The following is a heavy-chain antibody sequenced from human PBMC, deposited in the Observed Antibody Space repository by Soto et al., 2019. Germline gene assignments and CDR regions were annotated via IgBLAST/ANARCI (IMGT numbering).Heavy chain of an antibody. CDR3: VRGYRQSGYSSSWVFDY. D-gene: IGHD6-13*01. V-gene: IGHV4-31*01. J-gene: IGHJ4*02. Sequence: QVQLQESGPGLVKPSQTLSLICTVSGGSINSGGYYWNWIRQHPGKGLEWIGYIYYSGSTYYNPFLRSQVTISADTSENQFSLKLSSVTAADTAVYFCVRGYRQSGYSSSWVFDYWGQGTLVNVSS. CDR1: GGSINSGGYY. CDR2: IYYSGST.